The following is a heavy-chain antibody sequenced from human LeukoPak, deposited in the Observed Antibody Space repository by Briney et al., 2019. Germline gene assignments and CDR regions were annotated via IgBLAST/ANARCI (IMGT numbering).Heavy chain of an antibody. CDR2: FDPEDGET. Sequence: ASVEVSCKVSGYTLTELSMHWVRQAPGKGLEWMGGFDPEDGETIYAQKFQGRVTMTRNTSISTAYMELSSLRSEDTAVYYCARGLRIAAAGYNWFDPWGQGTLVTVSS. CDR1: GYTLTELS. CDR3: ARGLRIAAAGYNWFDP. D-gene: IGHD6-13*01. J-gene: IGHJ5*02. V-gene: IGHV1-24*01.